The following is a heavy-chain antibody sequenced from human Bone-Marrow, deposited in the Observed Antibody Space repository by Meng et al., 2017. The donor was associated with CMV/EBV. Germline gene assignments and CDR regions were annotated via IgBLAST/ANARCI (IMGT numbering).Heavy chain of an antibody. Sequence: QVQLQESVSGLVKPSQTLCLICTVSGGSISGSDSSWSWIRQPAGKGLELIGRIFASGNTDYNPSLKSRVPISLDTSKGQFSLLLSSVTAADTAVYYCARSLKDWGQGTLVTVSS. CDR2: IFASGNT. V-gene: IGHV4-61*02. CDR1: GGSISGSDSS. CDR3: ARSLKD. J-gene: IGHJ4*02.